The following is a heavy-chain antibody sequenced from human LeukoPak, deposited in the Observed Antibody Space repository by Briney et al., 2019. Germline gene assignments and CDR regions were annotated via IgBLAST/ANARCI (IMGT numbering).Heavy chain of an antibody. V-gene: IGHV1-69*05. Sequence: RASVKVSCRASGGTFSSYAISWVRQAPGQGLEWMGRIIPIFSTANYAQKFQGRVTITTDESTSTAYMELSSLRSEDTAVNYCATRDDSSDFDYWGQGTLVTVSS. CDR3: ATRDDSSDFDY. CDR2: IIPIFSTA. J-gene: IGHJ4*02. CDR1: GGTFSSYA. D-gene: IGHD2-15*01.